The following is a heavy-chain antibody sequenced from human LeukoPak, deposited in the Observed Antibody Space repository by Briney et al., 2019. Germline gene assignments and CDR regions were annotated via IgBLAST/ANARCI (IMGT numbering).Heavy chain of an antibody. CDR3: ARDRDSSSWYGEIDY. CDR1: GGSMSSYY. Sequence: SETLSLTCTVSGGSMSSYYWSWIRQPPGKGLEWIGYIYYSGSTNYNPSLKSRVTMPVDTSKNQFSLQLSSVTAADTAVYYCARDRDSSSWYGEIDYWGQGTLVTVSS. V-gene: IGHV4-59*01. D-gene: IGHD3-22*01. J-gene: IGHJ4*02. CDR2: IYYSGST.